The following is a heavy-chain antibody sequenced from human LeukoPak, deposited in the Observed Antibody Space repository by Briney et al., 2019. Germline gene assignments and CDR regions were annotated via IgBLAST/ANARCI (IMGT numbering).Heavy chain of an antibody. CDR3: AKDRGFGVAAGIDY. J-gene: IGHJ4*02. Sequence: GGSLRLSCAASGFTFSSYSMNWVRQAPGKGLEWVSAISGSGGSTYYADSVKGRFTISRDNSKNTLYLQMNSLRAEDTAVYYCAKDRGFGVAAGIDYWGQGTLVTVSS. CDR1: GFTFSSYS. V-gene: IGHV3-23*01. CDR2: ISGSGGST. D-gene: IGHD6-25*01.